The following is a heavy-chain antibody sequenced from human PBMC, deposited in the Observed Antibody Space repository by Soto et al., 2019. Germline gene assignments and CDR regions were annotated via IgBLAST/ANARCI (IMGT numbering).Heavy chain of an antibody. CDR3: ARENYFDY. CDR1: GFTFHNYW. Sequence: VHLVESGGGLVQPGGSLRLSCAASGFTFHNYWMGWVRQTPDKGLEWVANIKPDGSDKYYVDSVKGRFTISRDNAKNSLYLQMNSLRAEDTAVYYCARENYFDYWGQGTLVTVSS. J-gene: IGHJ4*02. V-gene: IGHV3-7*01. CDR2: IKPDGSDK.